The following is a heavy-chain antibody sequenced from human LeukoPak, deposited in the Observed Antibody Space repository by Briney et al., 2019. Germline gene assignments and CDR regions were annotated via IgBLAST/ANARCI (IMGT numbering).Heavy chain of an antibody. CDR1: GFTFSSFA. CDR3: AKAVAGYDAFDV. J-gene: IGHJ3*01. Sequence: GGSLRLSCAASGFTFSSFAMSWVRQAPGKGLEWVSGISGSGGTTYYADSVKGRFTISRDNFKNTLYLQVNSLRAEDTALYYCAKAVAGYDAFDVWGQGTMVIVSS. CDR2: ISGSGGTT. V-gene: IGHV3-23*01. D-gene: IGHD6-19*01.